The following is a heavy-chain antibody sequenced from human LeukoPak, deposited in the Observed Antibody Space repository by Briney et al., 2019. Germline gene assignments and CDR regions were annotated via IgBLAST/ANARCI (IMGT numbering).Heavy chain of an antibody. Sequence: GGSLRLSCAASGFTFSSYSMNWVRQAPGKGLEWVSYISSSSSTIYYADSVKGRFTISRDNAKNSLYLQMNSLRAEDTAVHYCAREGHSSSSNFDYWGQGTLVTVSS. CDR1: GFTFSSYS. D-gene: IGHD6-6*01. V-gene: IGHV3-48*01. CDR2: ISSSSSTI. J-gene: IGHJ4*02. CDR3: AREGHSSSSNFDY.